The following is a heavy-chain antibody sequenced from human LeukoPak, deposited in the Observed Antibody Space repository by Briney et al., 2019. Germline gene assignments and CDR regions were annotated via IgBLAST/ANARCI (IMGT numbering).Heavy chain of an antibody. CDR2: INPNSGGT. V-gene: IGHV1-2*02. CDR1: GYTFTGYY. J-gene: IGHJ5*02. D-gene: IGHD3-22*01. Sequence: GASVKVSCKASGYTFTGYYMHWVRQAPGQGLEWMGWINPNSGGTNYAQKFQGRVTMTRDTSISTAYMELSRLRSDDTAVYYCARDSPKYYYDSSGYFDPWGQGTLVTVSS. CDR3: ARDSPKYYYDSSGYFDP.